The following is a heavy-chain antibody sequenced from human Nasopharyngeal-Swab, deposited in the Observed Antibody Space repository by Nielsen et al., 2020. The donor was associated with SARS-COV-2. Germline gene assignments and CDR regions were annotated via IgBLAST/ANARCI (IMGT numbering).Heavy chain of an antibody. D-gene: IGHD4-17*01. V-gene: IGHV1-69*13. J-gene: IGHJ4*02. CDR3: ASWVGDYEFDY. CDR1: GGTFSSYA. Sequence: SVKVSCKASGGTFSSYAISWVRQAPGQGLEWMGGIIPIFGTANYAQMFQGRVTITADESTSTAYMELSSLRSEDTAVYYCASWVGDYEFDYWGQGTLVTVSS. CDR2: IIPIFGTA.